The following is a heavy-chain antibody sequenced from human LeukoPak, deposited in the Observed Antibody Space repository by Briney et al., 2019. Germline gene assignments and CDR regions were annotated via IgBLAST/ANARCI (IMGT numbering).Heavy chain of an antibody. CDR1: GDSVSINSAA. CDR2: TYYRSKWYN. D-gene: IGHD3-22*01. CDR3: ARAVSGYYYTAPSKYYYYYYGMDV. J-gene: IGHJ6*02. V-gene: IGHV6-1*01. Sequence: SQTHSLTCALSGDSVSINSAAWNWIRQSPSRGLEWLGRTYYRSKWYNDYAVSVKSRITINPDTSKNQFSLQLNSVTPEDTAVYYCARAVSGYYYTAPSKYYYYYYGMDVWGQGTTVTVSS.